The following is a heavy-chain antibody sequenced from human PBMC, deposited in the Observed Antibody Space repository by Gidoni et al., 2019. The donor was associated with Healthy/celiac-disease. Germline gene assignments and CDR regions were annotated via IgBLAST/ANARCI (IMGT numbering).Heavy chain of an antibody. Sequence: QVQLVQSGAAVKKPGASVKVSCKASGYTFTGYYMHWVRQAPGQGLEWMGWINPNSGGTNYAQKFQGRVTMTRDTSISTAYMELSRLRSDDTAVYYCARPALNDSSQPGLYDWFDPWGQGTLVTVSS. J-gene: IGHJ5*02. D-gene: IGHD3-22*01. CDR2: INPNSGGT. CDR3: ARPALNDSSQPGLYDWFDP. CDR1: GYTFTGYY. V-gene: IGHV1-2*02.